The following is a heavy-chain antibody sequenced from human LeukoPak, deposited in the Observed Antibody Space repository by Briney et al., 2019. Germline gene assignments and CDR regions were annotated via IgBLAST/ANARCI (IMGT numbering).Heavy chain of an antibody. CDR1: GFTFSSYS. J-gene: IGHJ4*02. D-gene: IGHD6-19*01. CDR2: ISSSSSTI. CDR3: ARDQLRRLAPPYYFDY. Sequence: PGGSLRLSCAASGFTFSSYSMNWVRQAPGKGLEWVSYISSSSSTIYYADSVKGRFTISRDNAKNSLYLQMNSLRAEDTAVYYCARDQLRRLAPPYYFDYWGQGTLVSVSS. V-gene: IGHV3-48*01.